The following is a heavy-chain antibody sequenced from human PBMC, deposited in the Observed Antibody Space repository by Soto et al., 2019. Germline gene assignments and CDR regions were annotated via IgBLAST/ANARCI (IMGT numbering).Heavy chain of an antibody. J-gene: IGHJ5*02. CDR3: ASDSDILTGYYWGGFDP. CDR1: GFTFSSYG. CDR2: IWYDGSNK. V-gene: IGHV3-33*01. Sequence: GGSLRLSCAASGFTFSSYGMHWVRQAPGKGLEWVAVIWYDGSNKYYADSVKGRFTISRDNSKNTLYLQMNSLRAEDTAVYYCASDSDILTGYYWGGFDPWGQGTLVTVSS. D-gene: IGHD3-9*01.